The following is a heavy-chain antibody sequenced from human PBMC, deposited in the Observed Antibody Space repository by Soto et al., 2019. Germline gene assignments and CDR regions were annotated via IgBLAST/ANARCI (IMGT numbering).Heavy chain of an antibody. CDR3: ASFGVVEYYFDY. V-gene: IGHV4-59*08. CDR2: IYYSGST. J-gene: IGHJ4*02. CDR1: GGSISSYY. D-gene: IGHD3-3*01. Sequence: SETLSLTCTVSGGSISSYYWSWIRQPPGKGLEWIGYIYYSGSTYYNPSLKSRVTISVDTSKNQFSLKLSSVTAADTAVYYCASFGVVEYYFDYWGQGTLVTVSS.